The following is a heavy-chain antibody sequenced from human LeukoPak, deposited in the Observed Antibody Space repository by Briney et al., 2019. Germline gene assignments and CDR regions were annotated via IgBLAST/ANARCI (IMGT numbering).Heavy chain of an antibody. CDR2: ISSSGTTI. D-gene: IGHD1-1*01. CDR3: ASLYNCRGDYFDY. Sequence: GGSLRLSCAASGFTFSSYEMNWVRQAPGKGLEWVSYISSSGTTIYYADSVKGRFTISRDNAKNSLYLQMNSLRAEDTAVYYCASLYNCRGDYFDYWGQGTLVTVSS. J-gene: IGHJ4*02. V-gene: IGHV3-48*03. CDR1: GFTFSSYE.